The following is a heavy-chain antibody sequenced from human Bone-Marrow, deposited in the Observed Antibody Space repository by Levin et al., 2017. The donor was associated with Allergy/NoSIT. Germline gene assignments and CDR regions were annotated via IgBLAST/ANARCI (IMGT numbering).Heavy chain of an antibody. D-gene: IGHD3-10*01. Sequence: ASVKVSCKASGYTFVDYFMHWARQAPGQGPEWMGWINPNSGGTKYAQKFQGRVTMTRDASRSTAYMELSRLTFDDTAVYYCARRTHFAWFGESQTFAFDMWGQGTMVTVAS. CDR3: ARRTHFAWFGESQTFAFDM. CDR1: GYTFVDYF. CDR2: INPNSGGT. V-gene: IGHV1-2*02. J-gene: IGHJ3*02.